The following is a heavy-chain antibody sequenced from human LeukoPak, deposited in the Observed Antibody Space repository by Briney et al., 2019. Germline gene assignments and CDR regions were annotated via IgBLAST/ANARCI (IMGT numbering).Heavy chain of an antibody. Sequence: PSETLSLTCAVYGGSFSGYYWSWIRQPPGKGLEWNGEINHSGSTNYNPSLKSRVPISVDPSKNQFSLNLSSVTAADTAVYYCARPSSGGWYNWFDPCGQGTLVTVSS. CDR3: ARPSSGGWYNWFDP. V-gene: IGHV4-34*01. CDR1: GGSFSGYY. J-gene: IGHJ5*02. CDR2: INHSGST. D-gene: IGHD3-10*01.